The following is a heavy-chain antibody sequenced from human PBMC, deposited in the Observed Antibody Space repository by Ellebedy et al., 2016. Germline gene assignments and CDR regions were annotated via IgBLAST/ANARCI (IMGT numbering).Heavy chain of an antibody. CDR1: GFTFSSYA. J-gene: IGHJ5*02. Sequence: GGSLRLXXAASGFTFSSYAMSWVRQAPGKGLEWVSAISGSGGSTYYADSVKGRFTISRDNSKNTLYLQMNSLRAEDTAVYYCAKGSVVPRMYNWFDPWGQGTLVTVSS. D-gene: IGHD2-2*01. CDR3: AKGSVVPRMYNWFDP. V-gene: IGHV3-23*01. CDR2: ISGSGGST.